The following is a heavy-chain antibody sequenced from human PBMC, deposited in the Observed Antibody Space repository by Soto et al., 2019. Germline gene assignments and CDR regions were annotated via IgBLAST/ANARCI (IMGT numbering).Heavy chain of an antibody. CDR2: ISYDGSNK. CDR1: GFTFSSYG. J-gene: IGHJ3*02. V-gene: IGHV3-30*18. D-gene: IGHD1-26*01. CDR3: AKADSGSSTGDAFDI. Sequence: GWSLRLSCAAPGFTFSSYGMHWVRQAPGKGLEWVAVISYDGSNKYYADSVKGRFTISRDNSKNTLYLQMNSLRAEDTAVYYCAKADSGSSTGDAFDIWGQGTMVTVSS.